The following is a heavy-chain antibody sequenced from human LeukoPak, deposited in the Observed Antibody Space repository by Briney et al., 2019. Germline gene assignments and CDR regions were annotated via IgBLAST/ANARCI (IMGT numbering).Heavy chain of an antibody. D-gene: IGHD3-22*01. V-gene: IGHV1-46*01. CDR2: ISPSGGST. CDR3: AREHYYDSSGYGSDY. Sequence: ASVKVSCKASGYTFTSYGISWVRQAPGQGLEWMGIISPSGGSTSYAQRFQGRVTMTGDMSTSTVYMELSSLRSEDTAVYYCAREHYYDSSGYGSDYWGQGPLVTVSS. CDR1: GYTFTSYG. J-gene: IGHJ4*02.